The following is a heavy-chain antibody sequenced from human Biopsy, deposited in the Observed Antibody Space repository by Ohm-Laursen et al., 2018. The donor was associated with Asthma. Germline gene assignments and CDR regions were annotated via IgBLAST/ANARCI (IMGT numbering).Heavy chain of an antibody. CDR1: GLSLGTLGVG. Sequence: TQTLTLTCTVSGLSLGTLGVGVGWFRQPPGKALEWLAHIFLDEGKRYSPSLKSRLTIANDTSRNKVVLTMTNMDPVDSGTYFCALVVNYDFRSGYWFDPWGQGTLVTVSS. J-gene: IGHJ5*02. D-gene: IGHD3-3*01. CDR3: ALVVNYDFRSGYWFDP. CDR2: IFLDEGK. V-gene: IGHV2-5*02.